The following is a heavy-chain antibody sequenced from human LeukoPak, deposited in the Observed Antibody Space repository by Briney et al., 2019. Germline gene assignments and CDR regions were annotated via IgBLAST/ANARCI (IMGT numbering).Heavy chain of an antibody. D-gene: IGHD5-18*01. CDR3: ARRDPDSYGYYFDY. J-gene: IGHJ4*02. CDR2: IYYSGST. CDR1: GGSISSYY. V-gene: IGHV4-59*08. Sequence: SETLSLTCTVSGGSISSYYWSWIRQPPGKGLEWIGYIYYSGSTNYNPSLKSRVTISVDTSKNQFSLKLSSVTAADTAVYYCARRDPDSYGYYFDYWGREPWSPSPQ.